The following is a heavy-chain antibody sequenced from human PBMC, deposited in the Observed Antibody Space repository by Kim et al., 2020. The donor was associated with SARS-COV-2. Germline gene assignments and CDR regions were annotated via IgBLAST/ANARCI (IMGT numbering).Heavy chain of an antibody. CDR3: AKAIIDSSGYYFDY. CDR1: GFTFDDYT. Sequence: GGSLRLSCAASGFTFDDYTMHWVRQAPGKGLEWVSLISWDGGSTYYADSVKGRFTISRDNSKNSLYLQMNSLRTEDTALYYCAKAIIDSSGYYFDYWGQGTLVTVSS. CDR2: ISWDGGST. D-gene: IGHD3-22*01. V-gene: IGHV3-43*01. J-gene: IGHJ4*02.